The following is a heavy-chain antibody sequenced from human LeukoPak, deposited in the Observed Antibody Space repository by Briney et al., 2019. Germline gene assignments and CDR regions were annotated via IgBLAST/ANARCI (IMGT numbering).Heavy chain of an antibody. CDR1: GGTFSSYA. CDR2: IIPILGIA. V-gene: IGHV1-69*04. J-gene: IGHJ6*02. D-gene: IGHD2-2*01. Sequence: SVKVSCKASGGTFSSYAISWVRQAPGQGLEWMGRIIPILGIANYAQKFQGRVTITADKSTSTAYMELSSLRSEDTAVYYCARDGDIVVVPAAMSLNYYYYGMDVWGQGTTVTVSS. CDR3: ARDGDIVVVPAAMSLNYYYYGMDV.